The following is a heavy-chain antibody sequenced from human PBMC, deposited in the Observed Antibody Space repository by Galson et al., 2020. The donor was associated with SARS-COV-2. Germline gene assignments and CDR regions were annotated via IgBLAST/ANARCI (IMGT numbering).Heavy chain of an antibody. Sequence: ASETLSLTCTVSGSSISSCYYWGWIRQPPGKGLEWIGSMHHSGSTQYNPSLKSRVTISVDTSKNHFSLKLSSVTAADTAVYYCARVDCYDSSTYYYSVDYWGQGTLVPVSS. CDR1: GSSISSCYY. J-gene: IGHJ4*02. V-gene: IGHV4-38-2*02. D-gene: IGHD3-22*01. CDR2: MHHSGST. CDR3: ARVDCYDSSTYYYSVDY.